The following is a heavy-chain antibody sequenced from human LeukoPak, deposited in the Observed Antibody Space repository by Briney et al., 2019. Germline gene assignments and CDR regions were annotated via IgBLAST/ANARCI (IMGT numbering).Heavy chain of an antibody. D-gene: IGHD2-15*01. CDR3: ARVRYCSGGSYSSPTYFDY. J-gene: IGHJ4*02. CDR2: IYHSGST. Sequence: PSETLSLTCAVYGGSFSGYYWGWIRQPPGKGLEWIGNIYHSGSTYYNASLKSRVTILVDMSKNQFSLKLSSVTAADTAVYYCARVRYCSGGSYSSPTYFDYWGQGTLVTVSS. CDR1: GGSFSGYY. V-gene: IGHV4-34*01.